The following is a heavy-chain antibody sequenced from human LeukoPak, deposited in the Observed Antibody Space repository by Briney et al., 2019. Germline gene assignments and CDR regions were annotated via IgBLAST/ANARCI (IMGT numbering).Heavy chain of an antibody. D-gene: IGHD3-3*01. J-gene: IGHJ4*02. V-gene: IGHV3-48*01. CDR3: ARDATIFGVDDY. Sequence: PGGSLRLSCAASGFTFSSYAMQWVRQAPGKGLEFVSYISSSGTNIHYADSVKGRFTVSRDNAKNSLYLQMNSLRAEDTAVYYCARDATIFGVDDYWGQGTLVTVSS. CDR1: GFTFSSYA. CDR2: ISSSGTNI.